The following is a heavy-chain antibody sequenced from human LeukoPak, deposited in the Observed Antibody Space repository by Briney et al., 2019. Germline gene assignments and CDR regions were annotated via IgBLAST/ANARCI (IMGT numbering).Heavy chain of an antibody. J-gene: IGHJ4*02. CDR1: GGSISSGGYY. CDR2: IYHSGST. D-gene: IGHD2-15*01. V-gene: IGHV4-30-2*01. Sequence: SQTLSLTCTVSGGSISSGGYYWSWIRQPPGKGLEWIGYIYHSGSTYYNPSLKSRVTISVDRSKNQFSLKLSSVTAADTAVYYCARDRMYCSGGSCYSEGHYWGQGTLVTVSS. CDR3: ARDRMYCSGGSCYSEGHY.